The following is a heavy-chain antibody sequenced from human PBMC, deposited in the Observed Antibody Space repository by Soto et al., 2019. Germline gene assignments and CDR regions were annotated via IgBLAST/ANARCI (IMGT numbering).Heavy chain of an antibody. CDR1: GYTFTNYV. J-gene: IGHJ4*01. D-gene: IGHD2-8*02. CDR2: INAGNGNT. V-gene: IGHV1-3*01. Sequence: ASVKDSCKTFGYTFTNYVLHWVRQAPGQGLEWMGWINAGNGNTKYSQKLQDRLTISRDTSAATAYLDLSRLASEDTAVYYCARGRASWYWDFWGHGTLVTVSS. CDR3: ARGRASWYWDF.